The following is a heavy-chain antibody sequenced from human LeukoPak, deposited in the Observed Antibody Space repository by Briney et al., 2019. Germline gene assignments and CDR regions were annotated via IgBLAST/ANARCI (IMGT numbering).Heavy chain of an antibody. J-gene: IGHJ2*01. D-gene: IGHD3-22*01. CDR1: GFTFSSYA. Sequence: GGSLRLSCAASGFTFSSYAMTWVRQAPGKGLEWVSGISSSGGTKYHADSVNRRFTISRDNPKNTLHLQRNSLRAEDPAVYYCVRQASYSDSSEAGFFDLWGRGTLVSVSS. CDR2: ISSSGGTK. V-gene: IGHV3-23*01. CDR3: VRQASYSDSSEAGFFDL.